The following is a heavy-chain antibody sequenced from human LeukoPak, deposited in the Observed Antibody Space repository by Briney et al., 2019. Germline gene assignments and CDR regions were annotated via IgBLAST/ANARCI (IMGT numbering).Heavy chain of an antibody. V-gene: IGHV3-48*03. CDR3: AGEWASVGIAAAALYYYGMDV. CDR2: ISSSGSTI. Sequence: GGSLRLSCAASGFTFSSYEMNWVRQAPGKGLEWVSYISSSGSTIYYADSVKGRFTISRDNAKNSLYLQMNSLRAEDTAVYYCAGEWASVGIAAAALYYYGMDVWGQGTTVTVSS. CDR1: GFTFSSYE. J-gene: IGHJ6*02. D-gene: IGHD6-13*01.